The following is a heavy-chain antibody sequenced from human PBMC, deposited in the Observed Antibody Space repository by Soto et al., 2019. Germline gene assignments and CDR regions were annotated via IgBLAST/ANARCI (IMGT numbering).Heavy chain of an antibody. D-gene: IGHD3-3*01. J-gene: IGHJ5*02. CDR1: GYTFTSYD. V-gene: IGHV1-8*01. CDR2: MNPNSGNT. CDR3: ARGLGHTYYDFWSGHYPTHNWFDP. Sequence: AASVKVPCKASGYTFTSYDINWVRQATGQGLEWMGWMNPNSGNTGYAQKFQGRVTMTRNTSISTAYMELSSLRSEDTAVYYCARGLGHTYYDFWSGHYPTHNWFDPWGQGTLVTVSS.